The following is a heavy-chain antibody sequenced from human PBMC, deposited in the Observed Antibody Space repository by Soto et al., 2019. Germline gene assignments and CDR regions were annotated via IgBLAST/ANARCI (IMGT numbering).Heavy chain of an antibody. V-gene: IGHV1-69*13. CDR1: GGNFSSYA. D-gene: IGHD3-22*01. J-gene: IGHJ4*02. CDR2: IIPIFGTA. CDR3: ARDLGINYDSSGYGY. Sequence: ASVKVSCKASGGNFSSYAISWVRQAPGQGLEWMGGIIPIFGTANYAQKFQGRVTITADESTSTAYMELSSLRSEDTAVYYCARDLGINYDSSGYGYWGQGTLVTVSS.